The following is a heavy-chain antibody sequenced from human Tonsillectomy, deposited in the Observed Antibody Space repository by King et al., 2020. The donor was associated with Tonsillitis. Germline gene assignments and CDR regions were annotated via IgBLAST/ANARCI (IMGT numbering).Heavy chain of an antibody. D-gene: IGHD1-26*01. J-gene: IGHJ3*02. Sequence: VQLVESGGGLVQAGRSLRLSCAASGFTFDDYGMHWVRQAPGKGREGVSGIGWKSGGIGYAGSVKGRVTISRDNAKNSLYLQMNSVRVEDTALYYCAKDRGSGSYGEGADAFDIWGQGTMVTVSS. CDR2: IGWKSGGI. V-gene: IGHV3-9*01. CDR3: AKDRGSGSYGEGADAFDI. CDR1: GFTFDDYG.